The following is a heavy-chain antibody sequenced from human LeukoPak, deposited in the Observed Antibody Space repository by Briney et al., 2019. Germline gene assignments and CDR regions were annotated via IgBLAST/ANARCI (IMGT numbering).Heavy chain of an antibody. Sequence: GGSLRLSCAASGFTFSSYGMHWVRQAPGKGLEWVAFIRYDGSNKYYADSVKGRFTISRDNSKNTLYLQMNSLRAEDTAVYYCAKDAGWFGELFDYWGQGTLVTVSS. V-gene: IGHV3-30*02. D-gene: IGHD3-10*01. J-gene: IGHJ4*02. CDR2: IRYDGSNK. CDR1: GFTFSSYG. CDR3: AKDAGWFGELFDY.